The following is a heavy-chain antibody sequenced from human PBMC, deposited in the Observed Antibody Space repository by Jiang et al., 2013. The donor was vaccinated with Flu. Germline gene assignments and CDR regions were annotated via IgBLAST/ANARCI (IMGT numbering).Heavy chain of an antibody. CDR3: ARGGRGAVDI. V-gene: IGHV4-31*03. Sequence: GLGLVKPSQTLSLTCSVSGGSINSVGYYWSWIRQHPGKGLEWIGYIYYSGKSYFNPSLQSRAIITLDTSKNHFSLTLNSVTAADTAVYYCARGGRGAVDIWGQGTMVTVSS. CDR1: GGSINSVGYY. J-gene: IGHJ3*02. CDR2: IYYSGKS. D-gene: IGHD5-24*01.